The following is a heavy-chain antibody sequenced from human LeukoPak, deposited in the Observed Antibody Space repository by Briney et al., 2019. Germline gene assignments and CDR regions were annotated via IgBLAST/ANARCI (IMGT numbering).Heavy chain of an antibody. Sequence: QTGGSLRLSCAASGFTFSSYWMHWVRQAPGKGLEWISYISASGTITHYADSVEGRFTISRDNSKNTLYLQMNSLRAEDTAVYYCAKSGLNRFDYWGQGTLVTVSS. CDR2: ISASGTIT. CDR3: AKSGLNRFDY. D-gene: IGHD2-15*01. CDR1: GFTFSSYW. J-gene: IGHJ4*02. V-gene: IGHV3-23*01.